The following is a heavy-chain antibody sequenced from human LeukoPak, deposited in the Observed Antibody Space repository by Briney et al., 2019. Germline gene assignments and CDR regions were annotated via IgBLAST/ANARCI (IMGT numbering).Heavy chain of an antibody. CDR3: ARDAYYYDSSYPFDY. D-gene: IGHD3-22*01. Sequence: PSETLSLTCTVSGYSITSGYYWGWIRQPPGKGLEWIGSVDHSGSTYYNPSLKSRVTISVDTSKNQFSLKLSSVTAADTAVYYCARDAYYYDSSYPFDYWGQGTLVTVSS. CDR1: GYSITSGYY. CDR2: VDHSGST. J-gene: IGHJ4*02. V-gene: IGHV4-38-2*02.